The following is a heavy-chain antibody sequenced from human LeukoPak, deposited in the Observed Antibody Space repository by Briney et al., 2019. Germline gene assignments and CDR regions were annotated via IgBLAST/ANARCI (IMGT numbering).Heavy chain of an antibody. CDR2: IYYSGST. J-gene: IGHJ4*02. D-gene: IGHD4-17*01. CDR1: GGSISSSSYY. CDR3: ARLSTTETGPEY. V-gene: IGHV4-39*01. Sequence: SETLSLTCTVSGGSISSSSYYWGWIRQPTGKGLEWIGSIYYSGSTYYNPSLKSRVTISVDTSKNQFSLKLSSVTAADTAVYYCARLSTTETGPEYWGQRTLVTVSS.